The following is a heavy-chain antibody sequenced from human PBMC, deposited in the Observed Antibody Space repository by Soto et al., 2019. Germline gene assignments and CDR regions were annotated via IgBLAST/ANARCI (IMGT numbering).Heavy chain of an antibody. D-gene: IGHD6-13*01. CDR2: IYYSGST. CDR1: GFKFSNYA. Sequence: GSLRLSCAASGFKFSNYAMSWARQAPGKGLEWIGYIYYSGSTNYNPSLKSRVTISVDTSKNQFSLKLSSVTAADTAVYYCARVWAAGPYFDYWGQGTLVTVSS. CDR3: ARVWAAGPYFDY. J-gene: IGHJ4*02. V-gene: IGHV4-59*01.